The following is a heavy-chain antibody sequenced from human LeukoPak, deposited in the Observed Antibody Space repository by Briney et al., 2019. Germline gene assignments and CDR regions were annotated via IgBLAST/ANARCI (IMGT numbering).Heavy chain of an antibody. CDR2: IIPIFGTA. J-gene: IGHJ4*02. Sequence: ASVTVSCKASGGTFSSYAISWVRQAPGQGLEWMGGIIPIFGTANYAQKFQGRVTITADESTSTAYMELSSLRSEDTAVYYCARDGSRVVGDYWGQGTLVTVSS. CDR3: ARDGSRVVGDY. V-gene: IGHV1-69*13. D-gene: IGHD3-22*01. CDR1: GGTFSSYA.